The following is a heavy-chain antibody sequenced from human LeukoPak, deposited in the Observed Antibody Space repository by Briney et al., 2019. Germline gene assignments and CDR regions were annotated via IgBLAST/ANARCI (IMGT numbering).Heavy chain of an antibody. V-gene: IGHV4-59*02. Sequence: SETLSLTCVVSGASVSSSHWNWLRQLPGKGLEWIGCLSYTWKTDYNPSLTSRVTISFDASKNQVSLNLRSLTAADTAVYYCSEGYFEPFDNWGQGTLVTVSS. CDR1: GASVSSSH. CDR2: LSYTWKT. D-gene: IGHD2/OR15-2a*01. J-gene: IGHJ4*02. CDR3: SEGYFEPFDN.